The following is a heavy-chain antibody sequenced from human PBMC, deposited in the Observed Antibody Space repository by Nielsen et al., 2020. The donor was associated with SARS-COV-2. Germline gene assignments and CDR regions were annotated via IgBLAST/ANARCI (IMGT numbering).Heavy chain of an antibody. CDR3: ATIAAAGTTYYYYGMDV. CDR1: GFTFSSYS. D-gene: IGHD6-13*01. CDR2: ISSSSSYI. V-gene: IGHV3-21*01. Sequence: GESLKISCAASGFTFSSYSMNWVRQAPGKGLEWVSSISSSSSYIYYADSVKGRFTISRDNAKNSLYLQMNSLRDEDTAVYYCATIAAAGTTYYYYGMDVWGQGTTVTVSS. J-gene: IGHJ6*02.